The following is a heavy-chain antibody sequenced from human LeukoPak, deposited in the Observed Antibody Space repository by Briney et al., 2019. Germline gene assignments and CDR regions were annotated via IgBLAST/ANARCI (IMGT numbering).Heavy chain of an antibody. Sequence: ASVKVSCKASGYTFTSYDIKWVRQATGQGLEWMGRMNPNSGNTGYAQKFQGTVTMTRNTSISTAYMELSRLRSEETAVYYCARGSFHCSSTSCYLGLYYYGMDVWGQGTTVTVSS. CDR1: GYTFTSYD. CDR3: ARGSFHCSSTSCYLGLYYYGMDV. J-gene: IGHJ6*02. CDR2: MNPNSGNT. D-gene: IGHD2-2*01. V-gene: IGHV1-8*01.